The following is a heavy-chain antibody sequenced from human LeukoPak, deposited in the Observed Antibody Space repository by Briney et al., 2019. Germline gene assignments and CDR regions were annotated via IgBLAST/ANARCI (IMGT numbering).Heavy chain of an antibody. CDR3: ARDARKITFGGVIVIGYFDY. V-gene: IGHV3-7*01. CDR2: IKQDESEK. D-gene: IGHD3-16*02. Sequence: GGSLRLSCGASGFTFSSYWMSWVRQAPGKGLEWVANIKQDESEKYYVDSVKGRFTISRDNAKNSLYLQMNSLRAEDTAVYYCARDARKITFGGVIVIGYFDYWGQGTLVTVSS. J-gene: IGHJ4*02. CDR1: GFTFSSYW.